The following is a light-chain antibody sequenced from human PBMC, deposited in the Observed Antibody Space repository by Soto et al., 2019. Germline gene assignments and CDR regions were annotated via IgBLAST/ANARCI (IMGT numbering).Light chain of an antibody. CDR2: AAS. CDR1: QTIASY. V-gene: IGKV1-39*01. J-gene: IGKJ3*01. Sequence: IQMTQSPSSLSASLGDRVTIPCRASQTIASYLNWYQQKPGKAPKLLIRAASRLEGGVPARFSGRGTWKDFTLPISSLPTEDFSNYYRQQQYSTPFRFGPGTKVDIK. CDR3: QQQYSTPFR.